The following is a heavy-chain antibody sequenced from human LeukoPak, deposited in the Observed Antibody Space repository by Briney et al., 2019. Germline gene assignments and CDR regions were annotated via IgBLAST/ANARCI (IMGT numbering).Heavy chain of an antibody. CDR1: GDSMSGYY. CDR3: ARMTYTSGDS. V-gene: IGHV4-59*01. J-gene: IGHJ4*01. D-gene: IGHD3-10*01. CDR2: IYDSGRS. Sequence: SETLSLTCTVSGDSMSGYYWSWIRQPPGKGLEWIGYIYDSGRSSCNSSLKSRVTISVDTSKNQFSLKLSSVTASDTAVHYCARMTYTSGDSWGHGTLVTVSS.